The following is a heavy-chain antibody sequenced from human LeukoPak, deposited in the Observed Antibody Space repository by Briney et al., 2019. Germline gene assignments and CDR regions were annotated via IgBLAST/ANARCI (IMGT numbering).Heavy chain of an antibody. J-gene: IGHJ3*02. CDR3: ARARGVGAFDI. Sequence: PSETLSLTCTVSGGSISSYYWSWIRQPPGKGLEWIGYIYYSGSTNYNPSLKSRVTISVDTSKNQFSLKLSSVTAADTAVYYCARARGVGAFDIWGQGTMVTVSS. CDR1: GGSISSYY. CDR2: IYYSGST. D-gene: IGHD2-8*01. V-gene: IGHV4-59*01.